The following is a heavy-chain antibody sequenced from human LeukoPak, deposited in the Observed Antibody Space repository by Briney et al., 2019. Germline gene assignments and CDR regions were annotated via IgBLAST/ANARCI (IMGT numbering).Heavy chain of an antibody. V-gene: IGHV3-7*01. CDR1: GFTFSSYE. CDR3: ARRPGGYYGSSGILDYFDY. D-gene: IGHD3-22*01. J-gene: IGHJ4*02. Sequence: GSLRLSCAASGFTFSSYEMNWVRQAPGKGLEWVANIKEDGSEKYYVDSVKGRFTISRDNAKNSLYLQMNSLRAEDTAVYYCARRPGGYYGSSGILDYFDYWGQGTLVTVSS. CDR2: IKEDGSEK.